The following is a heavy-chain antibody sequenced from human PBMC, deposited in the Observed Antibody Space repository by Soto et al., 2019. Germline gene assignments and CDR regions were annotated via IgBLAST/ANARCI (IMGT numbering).Heavy chain of an antibody. D-gene: IGHD3-9*01. V-gene: IGHV1-3*01. Sequence: QVQLVQSGAEVKKPGASVKVSCKASGYTFTSYAMHWVRQAPGQRLEWMGWINAGNGNTKYSQKFQGRITITRDTSASTAYMKLSSLRSEDTAVYYCARNNYDILTGYYGSPYYFDYWGQGTLVTVSS. CDR3: ARNNYDILTGYYGSPYYFDY. J-gene: IGHJ4*02. CDR1: GYTFTSYA. CDR2: INAGNGNT.